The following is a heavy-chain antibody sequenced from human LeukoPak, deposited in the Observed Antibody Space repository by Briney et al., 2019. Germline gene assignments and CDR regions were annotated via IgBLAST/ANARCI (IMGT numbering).Heavy chain of an antibody. Sequence: GRSLRLSCAASGFTFSTYAMNWVRQAPGKGLEWVAVISYDGRQNYYADSVKGRFTISRDNSKNTLYLQMNSLRDEDSAAYYCARVYLERLTAGYFDHWGQGPWVTVSP. CDR2: ISYDGRQN. D-gene: IGHD2-8*01. CDR3: ARVYLERLTAGYFDH. V-gene: IGHV3-30*04. CDR1: GFTFSTYA. J-gene: IGHJ4*02.